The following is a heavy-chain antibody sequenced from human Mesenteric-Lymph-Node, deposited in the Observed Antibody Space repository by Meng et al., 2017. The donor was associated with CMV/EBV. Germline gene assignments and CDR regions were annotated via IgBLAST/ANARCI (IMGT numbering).Heavy chain of an antibody. CDR3: ARKPWSGYYGDFDY. CDR1: GYTFTNYA. J-gene: IGHJ4*02. V-gene: IGHV1-18*01. Sequence: SGYTFTNYAITWVRQAPGQGLEWMGWISTYNGKANYAQKFQDRVTMTTDTSTSIAYMEVRSLRSDDTAVYYCARKPWSGYYGDFDYWGQGTLVTVSS. D-gene: IGHD3-3*01. CDR2: ISTYNGKA.